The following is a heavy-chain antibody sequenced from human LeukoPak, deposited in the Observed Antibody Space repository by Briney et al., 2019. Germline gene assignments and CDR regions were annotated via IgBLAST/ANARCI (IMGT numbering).Heavy chain of an antibody. CDR1: GGSISSGSYY. CDR3: ARDQIGYCSSTSCIYYYYMDV. D-gene: IGHD2-2*01. CDR2: IYTSGST. J-gene: IGHJ6*03. Sequence: KPSETLSLTCTVSGGSISSGSYYWSWIRQPAGKGLEWIGRIYTSGSTNYNPSLKSRVTIPVDTSKNQFSLKLSSVTAADTAVYYCARDQIGYCSSTSCIYYYYMDVWGKGTTVTVSS. V-gene: IGHV4-61*02.